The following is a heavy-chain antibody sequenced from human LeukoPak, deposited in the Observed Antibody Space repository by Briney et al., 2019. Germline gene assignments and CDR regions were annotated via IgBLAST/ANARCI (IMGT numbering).Heavy chain of an antibody. D-gene: IGHD6-13*01. CDR1: GLTFISYA. J-gene: IGHJ6*03. V-gene: IGHV3-23*01. CDR3: AKIAAAGYYFYSMDV. CDR2: ISGSGGSK. Sequence: PGRPLRLSCAASGLTFISYAMTWVRQAPGKGLDWVSSISGSGGSKDYADYVKGRFTISRDNFKNTLYMQMNRLRVEDTAVYHCAKIAAAGYYFYSMDVWGKGTTATVSS.